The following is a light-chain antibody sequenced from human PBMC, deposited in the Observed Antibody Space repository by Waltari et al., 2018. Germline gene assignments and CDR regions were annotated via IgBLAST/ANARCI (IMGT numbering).Light chain of an antibody. Sequence: QLVLTQSPSASASLGASVKLPCTLSSGHSSTVLPRLLQQPEKGPRYLMKVNSDGSHNKGDEIPDRFAGSSSGAERYLTISSLQSEDEADYYCQTGGHGTWVFGGGTKLTVL. J-gene: IGLJ3*02. CDR1: SGHSSTV. CDR2: VNSDGSH. V-gene: IGLV4-69*01. CDR3: QTGGHGTWV.